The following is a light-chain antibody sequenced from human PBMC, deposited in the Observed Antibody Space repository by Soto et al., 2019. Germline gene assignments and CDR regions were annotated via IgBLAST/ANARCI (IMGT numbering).Light chain of an antibody. CDR3: FSYTSGNTRV. Sequence: QSALTQPASVSGSPGQSITISCSGSSTDVGGYNYVSWYQHLPDEAPKLLIYEVSNRPSGISTRFSGSKSGNTASLTISGLQAEDEADYYCFSYTSGNTRVFGTGTQLTVL. J-gene: IGLJ1*01. CDR1: STDVGGYNY. V-gene: IGLV2-14*01. CDR2: EVS.